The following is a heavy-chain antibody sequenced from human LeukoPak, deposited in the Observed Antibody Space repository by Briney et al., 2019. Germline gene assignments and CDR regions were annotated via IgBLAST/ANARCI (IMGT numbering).Heavy chain of an antibody. J-gene: IGHJ6*02. CDR2: VNPNSGGT. Sequence: GASVKVSCKASGYTVTGYYMHWVRQAPGQGLEWMGWVNPNSGGTNYAQRFQGRVTMTRDTSMSTAYMELSRLRSDDSAVYYCARVPGYDFWSGYSSPHYGMDVWGQGTTVTVSS. V-gene: IGHV1-2*02. CDR1: GYTVTGYY. D-gene: IGHD3-3*01. CDR3: ARVPGYDFWSGYSSPHYGMDV.